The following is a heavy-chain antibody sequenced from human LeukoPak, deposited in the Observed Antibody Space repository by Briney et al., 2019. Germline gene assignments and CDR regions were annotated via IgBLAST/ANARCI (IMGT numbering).Heavy chain of an antibody. D-gene: IGHD6-13*01. V-gene: IGHV3-9*01. CDR3: AKGSGYTSSRYYMDV. Sequence: GGSLRLSCAASGFTFDDYAMHWVRQAPGKGLEWVSGISWNRDSIGYADSVKGRFTISRDNAKNSLYLQMNSLRAEDTALYYCAKGSGYTSSRYYMDVWGKGTTVTASS. J-gene: IGHJ6*03. CDR1: GFTFDDYA. CDR2: ISWNRDSI.